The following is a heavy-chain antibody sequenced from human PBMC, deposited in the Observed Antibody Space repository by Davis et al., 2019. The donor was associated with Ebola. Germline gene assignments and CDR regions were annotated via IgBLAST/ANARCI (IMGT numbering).Heavy chain of an antibody. Sequence: GESLKISCAASGFTFSSYSMNWVRQAPGKGLEWVANIYRDGSEKYYVDSVKGRFTISRDNTKNSLYLQMNSLRAEDTAVYYCARHHGGNSGYDLDYWGQGTLVTVSS. CDR2: IYRDGSEK. CDR1: GFTFSSYS. V-gene: IGHV3-7*03. J-gene: IGHJ4*02. D-gene: IGHD5-12*01. CDR3: ARHHGGNSGYDLDY.